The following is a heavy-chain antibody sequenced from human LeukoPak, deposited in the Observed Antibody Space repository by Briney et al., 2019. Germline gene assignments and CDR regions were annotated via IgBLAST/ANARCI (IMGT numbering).Heavy chain of an antibody. Sequence: ASVKVSCTASGYTFTSYGISWVRQAPGQGLEWMGWISAYNGNTNYAQKLQGRVTMTTDTSTSTAYMELRSLGSDDTAVYYCARDLTPGLGLLYYYYYYGMDVWGQGTTVTVSS. D-gene: IGHD2-15*01. CDR2: ISAYNGNT. J-gene: IGHJ6*02. CDR1: GYTFTSYG. V-gene: IGHV1-18*01. CDR3: ARDLTPGLGLLYYYYYYGMDV.